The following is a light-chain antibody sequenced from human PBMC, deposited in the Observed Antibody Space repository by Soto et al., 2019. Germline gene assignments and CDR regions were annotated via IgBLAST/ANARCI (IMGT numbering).Light chain of an antibody. CDR3: SSHASSGV. V-gene: IGLV2-14*01. Sequence: QSVLTQPASVSGSPGHSIAISCTGTISDVGAYDYVSWYQQHPGKAPKLIIYGVSNRPSGVSSRFSGSKSGNTASLTISGLQPEDEADYYCSSHASSGVFGTGTKVTVL. CDR2: GVS. J-gene: IGLJ1*01. CDR1: ISDVGAYDY.